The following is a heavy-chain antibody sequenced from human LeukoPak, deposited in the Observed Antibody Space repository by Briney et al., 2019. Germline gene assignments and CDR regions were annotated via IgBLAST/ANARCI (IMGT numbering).Heavy chain of an antibody. CDR2: ISGTGGST. Sequence: GGSLRLSCAASGFTFSSYAMSWVRQAPGKGLEWVSAISGTGGSTYYADSVRGRFTISRDNAKNSLYLQMNSLRAEDTAVYCCARSGIAAAGTGYYYGMDVWGQGTTVTVS. CDR3: ARSGIAAAGTGYYYGMDV. V-gene: IGHV3-23*01. J-gene: IGHJ6*02. D-gene: IGHD6-13*01. CDR1: GFTFSSYA.